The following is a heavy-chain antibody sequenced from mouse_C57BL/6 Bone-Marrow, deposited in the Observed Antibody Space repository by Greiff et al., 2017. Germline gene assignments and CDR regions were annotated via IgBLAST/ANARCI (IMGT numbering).Heavy chain of an antibody. CDR1: GYTFTSYG. D-gene: IGHD1-1*01. CDR2: IYPRSGNT. V-gene: IGHV1-81*01. Sequence: VQLQQSGAELARPGASVKLSCKASGYTFTSYGISWVKQRTGQGLEWIGEIYPRSGNTYYNEKFKGKATLTADKSSSTEYMELRSLTSEDSAVYFCARSYYGSSFDYWGQGTTLTVSS. CDR3: ARSYYGSSFDY. J-gene: IGHJ2*01.